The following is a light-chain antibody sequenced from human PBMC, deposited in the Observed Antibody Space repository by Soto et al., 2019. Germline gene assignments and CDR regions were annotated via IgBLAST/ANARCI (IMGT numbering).Light chain of an antibody. CDR1: SSDVANYNY. Sequence: QSALIQPASVSGSPGQSITISCTGASSDVANYNYVSWYQQHPGKAPKLIIYDVSNRPSGVSDRFSGSKSGNTASLTISGLQAEDEADYYCSSYTSSSSYVFGTGTKLTVL. CDR2: DVS. V-gene: IGLV2-14*01. CDR3: SSYTSSSSYV. J-gene: IGLJ1*01.